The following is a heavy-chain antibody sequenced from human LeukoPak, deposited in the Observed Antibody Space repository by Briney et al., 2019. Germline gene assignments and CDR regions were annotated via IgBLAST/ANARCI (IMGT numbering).Heavy chain of an antibody. J-gene: IGHJ4*02. CDR1: GYTFTGYY. Sequence: ASEKVSCKASGYTFTGYYMHWVRQAPGQGLEWMGWINPNSGGTNYAQKFQGWVTMTRDTSISTAYMELSRLRSDDTAVYYCARAGGSGPVGPYYFDYWGQGTLVTVSS. CDR2: INPNSGGT. V-gene: IGHV1-2*04. D-gene: IGHD3-10*01. CDR3: ARAGGSGPVGPYYFDY.